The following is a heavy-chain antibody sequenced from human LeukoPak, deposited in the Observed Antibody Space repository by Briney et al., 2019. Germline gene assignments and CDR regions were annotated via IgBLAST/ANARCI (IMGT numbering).Heavy chain of an antibody. CDR1: GFTFSSYA. CDR2: ISYDGSNK. Sequence: GGSLRLSCAASGFTFSSYAMHWVRQAPGKGLEWVAVISYDGSNKYYADSVKGRFTISRDNAKNSLYLQMNSLRAEDTAVYYCSRPRGCSDGGCDNFDYWGQGTLVTVSS. D-gene: IGHD2-15*01. J-gene: IGHJ4*02. V-gene: IGHV3-30-3*01. CDR3: SRPRGCSDGGCDNFDY.